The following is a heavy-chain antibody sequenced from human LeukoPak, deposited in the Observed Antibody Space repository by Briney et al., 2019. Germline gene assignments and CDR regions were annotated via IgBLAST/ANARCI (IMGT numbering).Heavy chain of an antibody. Sequence: GESLKISCKGSGYSFTSYWIGWVRQMPGKGLEWMGIIYPGDSDTRYSPSFQGQVTISADKSISTAYLQWSSLKASDTAMYYCARLVDTAMVIGYYFDYWGQETLVTVSS. D-gene: IGHD5-18*01. J-gene: IGHJ4*02. CDR3: ARLVDTAMVIGYYFDY. CDR2: IYPGDSDT. V-gene: IGHV5-51*01. CDR1: GYSFTSYW.